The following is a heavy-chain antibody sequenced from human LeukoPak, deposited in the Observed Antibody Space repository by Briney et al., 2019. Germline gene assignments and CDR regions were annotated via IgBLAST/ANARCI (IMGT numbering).Heavy chain of an antibody. CDR1: GFTFSSYS. CDR2: ISSSSYI. Sequence: GGSLRLSCAASGFTFSSYSMNWVRQAPGKGLEWVSSISSSSYIYYADSVKGRFTISRDNAKNTLYLQMNSLRAEDTAVYYCAKDPGSGWNDCWGQGTLVTVSS. V-gene: IGHV3-21*04. D-gene: IGHD6-19*01. CDR3: AKDPGSGWNDC. J-gene: IGHJ4*02.